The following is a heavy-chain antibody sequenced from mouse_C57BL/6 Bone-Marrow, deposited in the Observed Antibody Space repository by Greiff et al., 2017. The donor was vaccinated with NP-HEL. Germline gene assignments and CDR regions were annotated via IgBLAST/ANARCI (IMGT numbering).Heavy chain of an antibody. Sequence: EVMLVESEGGLVQPGSSMKLSCTASGFTFSDYYMAWVRQVPEKGLEWVANINYDGSSTYYLDSLKSRFIISRDNAKNILYLQMSSLKSEDTATYYCAREAQALYAMDYWGQGTSVTVSS. D-gene: IGHD3-2*02. CDR2: INYDGSST. CDR3: AREAQALYAMDY. J-gene: IGHJ4*01. CDR1: GFTFSDYY. V-gene: IGHV5-16*01.